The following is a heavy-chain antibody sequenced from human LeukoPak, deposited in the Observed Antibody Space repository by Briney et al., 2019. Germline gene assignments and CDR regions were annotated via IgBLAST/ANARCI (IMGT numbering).Heavy chain of an antibody. V-gene: IGHV3-30*03. CDR3: ARDSPGYLAYDS. CDR1: GFTFSAYA. Sequence: PGGSLRLSCAASGFTFSAYAVHWVRQAPGKGLEWVAIISYDGSNKYYVDSVKGRFIISRDNSKNTLYLQMSSLREEDTAVYYCARDSPGYLAYDSWGQGTLVTVSS. CDR2: ISYDGSNK. D-gene: IGHD1-1*01. J-gene: IGHJ4*02.